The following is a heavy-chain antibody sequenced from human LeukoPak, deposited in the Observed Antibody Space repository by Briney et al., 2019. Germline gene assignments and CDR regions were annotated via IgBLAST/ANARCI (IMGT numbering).Heavy chain of an antibody. Sequence: PGGSLRLSCAASRFTFSSYGMHWVRQAPGKGLEGVAFIRYDGSNKYYADSVKGRFTISRDNSKDTLYLQMNSLRAEDTAVYYCAKSATYYAIDYWGQGTLVTVSS. CDR1: RFTFSSYG. CDR3: AKSATYYAIDY. D-gene: IGHD2-2*01. V-gene: IGHV3-30*02. J-gene: IGHJ4*02. CDR2: IRYDGSNK.